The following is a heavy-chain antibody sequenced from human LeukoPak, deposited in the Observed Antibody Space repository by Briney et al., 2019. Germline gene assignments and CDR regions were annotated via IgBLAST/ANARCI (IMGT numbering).Heavy chain of an antibody. J-gene: IGHJ4*02. Sequence: GGSLRLSCAASGFTFSTYGMHWVRQAPGKGPEWGAVIWYDGSDKYYADSVKGRFTISRDNSKNTLYLQMNSLRAEDTAVYYCARGLFYGSGSPIDYWGQGPLVTVSS. D-gene: IGHD3-10*01. CDR2: IWYDGSDK. V-gene: IGHV3-33*01. CDR1: GFTFSTYG. CDR3: ARGLFYGSGSPIDY.